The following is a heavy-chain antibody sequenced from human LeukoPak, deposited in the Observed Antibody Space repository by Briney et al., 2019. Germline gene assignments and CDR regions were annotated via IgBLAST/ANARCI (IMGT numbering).Heavy chain of an antibody. D-gene: IGHD1-1*01. CDR2: IHYSGNT. CDR1: GDSISSYY. CDR3: ARRTAKTPNYFDY. Sequence: SETLSLTCTVSGDSISSYYWTWIRQPPGKGLDWIGYIHYSGNTNYNPSLKSRVTISLDTSKNQFSLKLTSVTAADTAMYYCARRTAKTPNYFDYWGQGALVTVSA. V-gene: IGHV4-59*08. J-gene: IGHJ4*02.